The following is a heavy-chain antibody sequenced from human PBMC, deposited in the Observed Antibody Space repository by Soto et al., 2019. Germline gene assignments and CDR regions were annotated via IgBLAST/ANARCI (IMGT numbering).Heavy chain of an antibody. D-gene: IGHD3-10*01. CDR2: IYDSGST. V-gene: IGHV4-31*03. CDR1: GGSITSGEFS. CDR3: ERKQAGYFYGIDY. J-gene: IGHJ4*02. Sequence: SLSLTCTVSGGSITSGEFSWSWNRQHPGKGLEWLGYIYDSGSTFYNPSLKSRITLSVDTSKNQFSLKLSSVTVADTAVYFCERKQAGYFYGIDYWGQGTLVTVSS.